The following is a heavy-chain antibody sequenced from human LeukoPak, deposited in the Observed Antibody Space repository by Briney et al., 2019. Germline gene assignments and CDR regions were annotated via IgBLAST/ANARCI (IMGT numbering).Heavy chain of an antibody. D-gene: IGHD3-10*01. Sequence: GGSLRLSCAASGFTFSSYSMNWVRQAPEKGLEWVSSISSSSSYIYYADSVKGRFTISRDNSKNTLYLQVNSLRAEDTAVYYCAKGPMVRGVIPGTDYWGQGTLVTVSS. CDR2: ISSSSSYI. V-gene: IGHV3-21*04. CDR1: GFTFSSYS. J-gene: IGHJ4*02. CDR3: AKGPMVRGVIPGTDY.